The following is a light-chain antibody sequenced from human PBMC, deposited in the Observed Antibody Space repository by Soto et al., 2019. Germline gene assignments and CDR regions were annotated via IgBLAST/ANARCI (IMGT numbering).Light chain of an antibody. Sequence: DIQMTQSPSSVSASVGDRVTITCRASHDISNYLAWYQQKPGKAPNLLIYTASSLQSGVPSKFSGSGSGTDFTLTISSLQPEDVATYYCQQTNIAPLTFGGGTKVEIK. CDR2: TAS. V-gene: IGKV1-12*01. CDR1: HDISNY. CDR3: QQTNIAPLT. J-gene: IGKJ4*01.